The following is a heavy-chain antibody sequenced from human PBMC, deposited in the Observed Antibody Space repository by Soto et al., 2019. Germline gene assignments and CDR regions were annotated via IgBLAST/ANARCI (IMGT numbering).Heavy chain of an antibody. CDR3: ARDHPYYDILTGPLYYYYGMDV. V-gene: IGHV4-61*01. CDR2: IYYSGST. CDR1: GGSVSSGSYY. Sequence: SETLSLTCTVSGGSVSSGSYYWSWIRQPPGKGLEWIGYIYYSGSTNYNPSLKSRVTISVDTSKNQFSLKLSSVTAADAAVYYCARDHPYYDILTGPLYYYYGMDVWGQGTTVTVSS. D-gene: IGHD3-9*01. J-gene: IGHJ6*02.